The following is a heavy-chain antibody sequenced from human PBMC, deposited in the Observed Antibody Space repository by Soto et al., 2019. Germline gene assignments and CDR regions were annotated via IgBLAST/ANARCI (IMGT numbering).Heavy chain of an antibody. CDR2: ISGSGGST. J-gene: IGHJ5*02. CDR1: GFTFSSYA. V-gene: IGHV3-23*01. Sequence: GGSLRLSCAACGFTFSSYAMSWDRQAPGKGLEWVSAISGSGGSTYYADSVKGRFTISRDNSKNTLYLQMDSLRAEDTAVYYCAKDLRQQRENWFDPWGQGTLVTVSS. D-gene: IGHD6-13*01. CDR3: AKDLRQQRENWFDP.